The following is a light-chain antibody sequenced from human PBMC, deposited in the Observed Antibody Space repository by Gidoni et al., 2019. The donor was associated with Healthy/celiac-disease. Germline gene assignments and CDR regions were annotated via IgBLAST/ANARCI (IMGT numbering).Light chain of an antibody. CDR3: QQYGSSPPLT. Sequence: EIVLTQSPGTLSLSPGERAPLSCRASQSVSSSYLALYQQKPGQAPRRLIYGASSRATGIPDRFSGSGSGTDFTLTISRLDPEDFAVYYCQQYGSSPPLTFGGGTKVEIK. CDR2: GAS. CDR1: QSVSSSY. J-gene: IGKJ4*01. V-gene: IGKV3-20*01.